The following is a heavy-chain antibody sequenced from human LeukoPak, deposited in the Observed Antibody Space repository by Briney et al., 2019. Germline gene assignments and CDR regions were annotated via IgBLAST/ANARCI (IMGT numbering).Heavy chain of an antibody. CDR1: GGSISSGGYH. CDR2: IYYSGST. CDR3: ARGLIGYSYGFSGFDP. D-gene: IGHD5-18*01. J-gene: IGHJ5*02. Sequence: PSETLSLTCTVSGGSISSGGYHWSWIRQHPGKGLEWIGYIYYSGSTYYNPSLKSRVTISVDTSKNQFSLKLSSVTAADTAVYYCARGLIGYSYGFSGFDPWGQGTLVTVSS. V-gene: IGHV4-31*03.